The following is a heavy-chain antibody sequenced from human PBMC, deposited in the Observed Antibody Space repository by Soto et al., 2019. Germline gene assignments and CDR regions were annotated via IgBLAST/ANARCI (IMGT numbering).Heavy chain of an antibody. D-gene: IGHD4-17*01. CDR3: ARHKKIRGGLTTSWISYGMDV. CDR1: GGSFSGYY. V-gene: IGHV4-34*01. CDR2: INHSGST. J-gene: IGHJ6*02. Sequence: QVQLQQWGAGLLKPSETLSLTCAVYGGSFSGYYWSWIRQPPGKGLEWIGEINHSGSTNYNPSLMCPVPISAVTSKNQFSLKLSSVSSPHTAVYYCARHKKIRGGLTTSWISYGMDVWGQGTTVSVSS.